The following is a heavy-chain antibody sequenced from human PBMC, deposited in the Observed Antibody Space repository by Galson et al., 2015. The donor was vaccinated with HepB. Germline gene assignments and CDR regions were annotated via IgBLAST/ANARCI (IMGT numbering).Heavy chain of an antibody. CDR3: ATEEMTTASALDN. Sequence: SVKVSCKTSGFTFSNSAVQWVRQARGQRPEWIGWIVFGSGNTNYAQKFQERVTLTRDMSARTAYMELSSLRCEDTAVYYCATEEMTTASALDNWGQGTLVTVSS. V-gene: IGHV1-58*01. CDR1: GFTFSNSA. CDR2: IVFGSGNT. D-gene: IGHD4-17*01. J-gene: IGHJ4*02.